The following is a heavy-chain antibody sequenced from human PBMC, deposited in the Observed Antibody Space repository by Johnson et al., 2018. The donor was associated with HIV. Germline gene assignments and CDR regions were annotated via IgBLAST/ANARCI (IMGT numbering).Heavy chain of an antibody. J-gene: IGHJ3*02. D-gene: IGHD6-13*01. CDR3: ASHRSIAADDAFDI. CDR1: GFTFDDYG. Sequence: VQLVESGGGVVRPGGSLRLSCAASGFTFDDYGMNWIRQAPGKGLEWVSGINWNGGSTGYADSVKGRFTISRDNAKNSLYLQMNGLRAEDTALYYCASHRSIAADDAFDIWGQGTMVTVSS. CDR2: INWNGGST. V-gene: IGHV3-20*04.